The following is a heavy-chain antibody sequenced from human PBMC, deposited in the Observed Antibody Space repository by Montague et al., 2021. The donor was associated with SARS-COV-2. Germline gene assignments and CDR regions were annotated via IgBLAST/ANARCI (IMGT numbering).Heavy chain of an antibody. V-gene: IGHV4-59*01. CDR3: ARGGGWKRPFDY. CDR1: GGSINNYY. Sequence: SETLSLTCNVSGGSINNYYWSWIRQSPGRGLEWIGYIYYTGSTTRNPSLDSRVTISLDTSRDLFSLKLRSLTAADTAVYYCARGGGWKRPFDYWGQGTLVTVSS. J-gene: IGHJ4*02. D-gene: IGHD4-23*01. CDR2: IYYTGST.